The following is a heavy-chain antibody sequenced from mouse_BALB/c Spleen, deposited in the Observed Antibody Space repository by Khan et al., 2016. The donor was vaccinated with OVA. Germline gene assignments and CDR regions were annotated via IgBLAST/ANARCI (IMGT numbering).Heavy chain of an antibody. J-gene: IGHJ4*01. CDR2: INPRSGYT. CDR3: ARRTTGYTMDY. CDR1: GYTFTSNT. Sequence: VKLKQSGAELARPGASVRMSCKASGYTFTSNTMHWVKQRPGQGLEWIGYINPRSGYTNYNQNFKDKATLTADKSSSTAYMQLSSLTSEDSAVYYCARRTTGYTMDYWGQGTSVTVSS. V-gene: IGHV1-4*01. D-gene: IGHD2-14*01.